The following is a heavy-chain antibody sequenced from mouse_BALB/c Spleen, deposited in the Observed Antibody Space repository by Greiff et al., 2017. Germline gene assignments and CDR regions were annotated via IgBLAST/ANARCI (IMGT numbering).Heavy chain of an antibody. J-gene: IGHJ1*01. CDR2: ISSGGSYT. CDR3: ARHPQRSSQEYFDV. V-gene: IGHV5-6*01. D-gene: IGHD1-1*01. Sequence: EVKLMESGGDLVKPGGSLKLSCAASGFTFSSYGMSWVRQTPDKRLEWVATISSGGSYTYYPDSVKGRFTISRDNAKNTLYLQMSSLKSEDTAMYYCARHPQRSSQEYFDVWGAGTTVTVSS. CDR1: GFTFSSYG.